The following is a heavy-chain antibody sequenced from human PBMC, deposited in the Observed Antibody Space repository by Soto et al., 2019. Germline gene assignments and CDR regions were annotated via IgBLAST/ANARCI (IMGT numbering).Heavy chain of an antibody. CDR1: GLTFSSYA. D-gene: IGHD1-7*01. CDR2: ISGSGGST. Sequence: GGSLRLSSAASGLTFSSYAMNWVRQAPGKGLEWVSVISGSGGSTYYADSVKGRFTISRDNSKNTLYLQMNSLRAEDTAVYYCAKRATGTYFDYWAQGTLVTVSS. J-gene: IGHJ4*02. CDR3: AKRATGTYFDY. V-gene: IGHV3-23*01.